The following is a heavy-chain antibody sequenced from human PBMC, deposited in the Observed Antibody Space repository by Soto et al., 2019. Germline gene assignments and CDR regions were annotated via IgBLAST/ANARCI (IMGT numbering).Heavy chain of an antibody. CDR2: IIPIFGTA. CDR3: ARSGYYYGSGSFPH. D-gene: IGHD3-10*01. Sequence: AASVKVSCKASGGTFSSYAISWVRQAPGQGLEWMGGIIPIFGTANYAQKFQGRVTITADKSTSTAYMELSSLRSEDTAVYYCARSGYYYGSGSFPHWGQGXLVTVSS. V-gene: IGHV1-69*06. CDR1: GGTFSSYA. J-gene: IGHJ4*02.